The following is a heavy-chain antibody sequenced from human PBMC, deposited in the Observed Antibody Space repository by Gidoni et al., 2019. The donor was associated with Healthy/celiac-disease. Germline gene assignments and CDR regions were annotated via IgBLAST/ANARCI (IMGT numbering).Heavy chain of an antibody. D-gene: IGHD1-26*01. CDR3: ARDSGPYSGSYRSLFDY. J-gene: IGHJ4*02. CDR1: GFTFSSSA. CDR2: ISYDGSNK. V-gene: IGHV3-30-3*01. Sequence: QVQLVESGGGVVQPGRSLRLSRAASGFTFSSSAMHWVRQAPGKGLEWVAVISYDGSNKYYADSVKGRFTISRDNSKNTLYLQMNSLRAEDTAVYYCARDSGPYSGSYRSLFDYWGQGTLVTVSS.